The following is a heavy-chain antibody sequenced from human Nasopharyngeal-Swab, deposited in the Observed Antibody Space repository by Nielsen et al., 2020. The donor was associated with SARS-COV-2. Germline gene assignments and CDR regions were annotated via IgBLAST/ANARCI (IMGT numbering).Heavy chain of an antibody. J-gene: IGHJ6*02. CDR3: ATLPRITISLYYYYGMDV. CDR2: IKQDGSEK. D-gene: IGHD3-3*01. CDR1: GFTFSSYW. V-gene: IGHV3-7*01. Sequence: GGSLRLSCAASGFTFSSYWMSWVRQAPGKGLEWVANIKQDGSEKYYVDSVKGRFTISRDNAKNSLYLQMNSLRAEDTAVYYCATLPRITISLYYYYGMDVWGQGTTVTVSS.